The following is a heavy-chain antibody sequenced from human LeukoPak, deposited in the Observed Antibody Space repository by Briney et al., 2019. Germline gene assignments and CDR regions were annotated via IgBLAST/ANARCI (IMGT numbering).Heavy chain of an antibody. V-gene: IGHV3-30*02. CDR3: AKDYSSSRYGFDY. J-gene: IGHJ4*02. Sequence: GGSLRLSCAASGFTFSSYAMHWVRQAPRKGLGWVAFIRYDGSNEYYADSAKGRFTISRDNSTNTLYLQMNSLKAEDTAVYYCAKDYSSSRYGFDYWGQGTLVTVSS. CDR1: GFTFSSYA. D-gene: IGHD6-13*01. CDR2: IRYDGSNE.